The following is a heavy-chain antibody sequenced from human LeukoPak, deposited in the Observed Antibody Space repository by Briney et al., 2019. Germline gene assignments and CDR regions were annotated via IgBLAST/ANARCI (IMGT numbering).Heavy chain of an antibody. CDR2: INPSGGST. J-gene: IGHJ5*02. D-gene: IGHD2-2*01. Sequence: ASVKVSCKASGYTFTSYYMHWVRQAPGQGLEWMGIINPSGGSTSYAQKFQGRVTMTRDTSTSTVYMELSSLRSEDTAVYYCARALGYCSSTSCSTDWFDPWGQGTLVTVSS. V-gene: IGHV1-46*01. CDR1: GYTFTSYY. CDR3: ARALGYCSSTSCSTDWFDP.